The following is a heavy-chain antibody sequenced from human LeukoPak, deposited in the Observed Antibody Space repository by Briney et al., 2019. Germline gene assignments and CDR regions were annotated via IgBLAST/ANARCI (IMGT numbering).Heavy chain of an antibody. CDR3: TRLSH. Sequence: PGGSLRLSCAASGFTFSSYGMHWVRQAPGKGLEWVAVISYDGSNKYYADSVKGRFTISRDNSKNTLYLQMNSLKTEDTAVYYCTRLSHWGQGTMVTVSS. CDR2: ISYDGSNK. V-gene: IGHV3-30*03. CDR1: GFTFSSYG. J-gene: IGHJ3*01.